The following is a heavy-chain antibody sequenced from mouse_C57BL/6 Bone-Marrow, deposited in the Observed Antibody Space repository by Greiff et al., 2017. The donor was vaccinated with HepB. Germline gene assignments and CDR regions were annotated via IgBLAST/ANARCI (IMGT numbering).Heavy chain of an antibody. CDR1: DSEVFPIAY. CDR3: ARKGLYYGSLYYFDY. D-gene: IGHD1-1*01. J-gene: IGHJ2*01. CDR2: ILPSIGRT. V-gene: IGHV15-2*01. Sequence: QVQLQQSGSELRSPGSSVKLSCKDFDSEVFPIAYMSWVRQKPGHGFEWIGGILPSIGRTIYGEKFEDKATLDADTLSNTAYLELNSLTSEDSAIYYCARKGLYYGSLYYFDYWGQGTTLTVSS.